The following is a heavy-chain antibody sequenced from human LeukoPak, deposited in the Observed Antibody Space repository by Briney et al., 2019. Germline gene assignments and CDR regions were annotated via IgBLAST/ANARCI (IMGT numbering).Heavy chain of an antibody. Sequence: GRSLRLSCAASGFIFSLYGMHWVRQAPGKGLEWVAVIWYGGNNKHYADSVKGRFTISRDNSKNTLYLQMNSLRAEDTAVYYCAKVVVVPAATDFDYWGQRTLVTVSS. CDR3: AKVVVVPAATDFDY. D-gene: IGHD2-2*01. V-gene: IGHV3-33*06. CDR1: GFIFSLYG. J-gene: IGHJ4*02. CDR2: IWYGGNNK.